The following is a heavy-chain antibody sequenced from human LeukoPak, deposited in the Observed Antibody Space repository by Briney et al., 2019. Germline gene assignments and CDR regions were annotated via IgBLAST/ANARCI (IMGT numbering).Heavy chain of an antibody. Sequence: VASVNVSCKASGGTFSSYAISWVRQAPGQGLEWMGGIIPIFGTANYAQKFQGRVTITADESTSTAYMELSSLRSEDTAVYYCARGSSGPDAFDIWGQGTMVTVSS. J-gene: IGHJ3*02. V-gene: IGHV1-69*13. CDR3: ARGSSGPDAFDI. D-gene: IGHD3-3*01. CDR2: IIPIFGTA. CDR1: GGTFSSYA.